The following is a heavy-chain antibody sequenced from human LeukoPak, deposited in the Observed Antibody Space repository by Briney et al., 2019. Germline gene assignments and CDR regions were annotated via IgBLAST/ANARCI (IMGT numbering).Heavy chain of an antibody. CDR3: ARGRQNSGSYSDAFDI. D-gene: IGHD1-26*01. Sequence: PGGSLRLSCAASGFTFSDYYMSWIRQAPGKGLEWVSYISSSGSTIYYADSVKGRFAISRDNAKNSLYLQMNSLRAEDTAVYYCARGRQNSGSYSDAFDIWGQGTMVTISS. V-gene: IGHV3-11*04. CDR1: GFTFSDYY. J-gene: IGHJ3*02. CDR2: ISSSGSTI.